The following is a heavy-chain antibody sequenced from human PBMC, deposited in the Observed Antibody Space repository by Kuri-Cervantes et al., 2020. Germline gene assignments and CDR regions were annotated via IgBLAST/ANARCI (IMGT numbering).Heavy chain of an antibody. Sequence: GESLKISCAASRFNLKSYAMSWVRQAPGKGLEWVTVTSFDRSNENSADSVKGRFSISRDNSKNTLYLQMNSLRAEDTAVYYCARDNYHFDPWGQGTLVTVSS. CDR3: ARDNYHFDP. V-gene: IGHV3-30-3*01. CDR2: TSFDRSNE. CDR1: RFNLKSYA. D-gene: IGHD3/OR15-3a*01. J-gene: IGHJ5*02.